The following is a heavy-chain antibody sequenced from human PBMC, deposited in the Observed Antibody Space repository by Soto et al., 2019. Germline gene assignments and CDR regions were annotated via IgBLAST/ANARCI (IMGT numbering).Heavy chain of an antibody. CDR2: IIPIFGTA. D-gene: IGHD5-18*01. CDR3: ARTRGEVYNYGLLYYFDY. CDR1: GGTFSSYA. V-gene: IGHV1-69*13. J-gene: IGHJ4*02. Sequence: SVKVSCKASGGTFSSYAISWVRQAPGQGLEWMGGIIPIFGTANYAQKFQGRVTITADESTSTAYMELSSLRSVDTATYYCARTRGEVYNYGLLYYFDYWGQGTLVTVSS.